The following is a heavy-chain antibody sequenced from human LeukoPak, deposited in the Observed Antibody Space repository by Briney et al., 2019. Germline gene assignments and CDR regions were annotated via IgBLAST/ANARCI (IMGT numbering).Heavy chain of an antibody. V-gene: IGHV3-66*01. D-gene: IGHD3-22*01. CDR1: GFTVSSNY. J-gene: IGHJ3*02. CDR3: AREGDSSGYSISDAFDI. Sequence: PGGSLRLSCAASGFTVSSNYMSWVRQAPGKGLEWVSVIYSGGSTYYADSVKGRFTISRDNSKNTLYLQMNSLRAEDTAVYYCAREGDSSGYSISDAFDIWGQGTMVTVSS. CDR2: IYSGGST.